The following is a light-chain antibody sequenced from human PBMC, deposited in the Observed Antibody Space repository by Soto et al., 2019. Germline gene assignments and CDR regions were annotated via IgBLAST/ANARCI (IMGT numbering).Light chain of an antibody. V-gene: IGKV3-20*01. CDR1: QSVSNSY. Sequence: EIVLTQSPGTLSLSPGERATLSCRASQSVSNSYLTWYQQKPGQAPRLHIYGASSRATGIPDRFSASGSGTDFTLTISRLEPEDFAVYYCQQYGRPPRTFGQGTKVEI. CDR2: GAS. J-gene: IGKJ1*01. CDR3: QQYGRPPRT.